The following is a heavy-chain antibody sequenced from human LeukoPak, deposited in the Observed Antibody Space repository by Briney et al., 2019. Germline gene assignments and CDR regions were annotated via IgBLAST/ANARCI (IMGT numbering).Heavy chain of an antibody. CDR3: ARWGQLLLNYYFDY. Sequence: GGSLRLSCAVSGFTFSDYYMSWIRQAPGKGLEWVSYISSSGTNIYYADSVKGRFTISRDNAKNSLYLQMNSLRAEDTAVYYCARWGQLLLNYYFDYWGQGTLVTVSS. CDR1: GFTFSDYY. V-gene: IGHV3-11*04. J-gene: IGHJ4*02. D-gene: IGHD2-2*01. CDR2: ISSSGTNI.